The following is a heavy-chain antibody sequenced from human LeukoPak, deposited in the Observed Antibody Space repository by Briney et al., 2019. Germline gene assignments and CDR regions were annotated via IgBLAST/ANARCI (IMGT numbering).Heavy chain of an antibody. CDR1: GGSISSYY. CDR3: ARVSITMVVYSYGMDV. V-gene: IGHV4-4*07. J-gene: IGHJ6*02. D-gene: IGHD3-10*01. CDR2: IYTSGST. Sequence: SETLSLTCTVSGGSISSYYWSWIRQPAGKGLEWIGRIYTSGSTNYNPSLKSRVTMSVVTSKNQFSLKLSSVTAADTAVYYCARVSITMVVYSYGMDVWGQGTTVTVSS.